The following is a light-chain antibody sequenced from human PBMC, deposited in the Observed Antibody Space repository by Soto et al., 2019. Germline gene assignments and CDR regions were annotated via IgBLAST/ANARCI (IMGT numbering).Light chain of an antibody. CDR2: EVA. CDR1: TSDVGGYNR. J-gene: IGLJ3*02. V-gene: IGLV2-14*01. CDR3: SSYTVRNTWV. Sequence: QSALTQPASVTGSPGQSITISCTGTTSDVGGYNRVSWYQQYPGTAPKLIIYEVANRPSGVSYRFSASKSVNTASLTISGLQSEDEADYYCSSYTVRNTWVFGGGTKLTVL.